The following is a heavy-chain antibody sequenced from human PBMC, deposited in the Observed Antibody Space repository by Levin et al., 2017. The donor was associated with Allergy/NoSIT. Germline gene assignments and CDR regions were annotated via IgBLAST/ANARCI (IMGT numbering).Heavy chain of an antibody. V-gene: IGHV3-30*18. J-gene: IGHJ4*02. CDR1: GFTFSSYG. CDR3: AKDSSYVLRYFDWLSYFDY. CDR2: ISYDGSNK. Sequence: GESLKISCAASGFTFSSYGMHWVRQAPGKGLEWVAVISYDGSNKYYADSVKGRFTISRDNSKNTLYLQMNSLRAEDTAVYYCAKDSSYVLRYFDWLSYFDYWGQGTLVTVSS. D-gene: IGHD3-9*01.